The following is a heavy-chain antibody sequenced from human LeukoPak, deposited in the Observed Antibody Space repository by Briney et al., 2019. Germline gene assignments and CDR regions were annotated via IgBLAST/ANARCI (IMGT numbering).Heavy chain of an antibody. CDR1: GFSFSSYG. J-gene: IGHJ4*02. Sequence: GGSLRLSCAASGFSFSSYGMYWVRQAPGKGLEWVAFIRYDGSNKYYADSVKGRFTISRDNSKNTLYLQMNSLRVEDTAVYYCAKEPLYYYWGQGTLVTVSS. D-gene: IGHD2-21*01. CDR3: AKEPLYYY. CDR2: IRYDGSNK. V-gene: IGHV3-30*02.